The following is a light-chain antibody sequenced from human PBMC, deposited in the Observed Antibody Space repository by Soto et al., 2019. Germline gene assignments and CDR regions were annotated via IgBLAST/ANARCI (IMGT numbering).Light chain of an antibody. CDR1: ESISSW. CDR3: QQYNSFSPYT. CDR2: KAS. V-gene: IGKV1-5*03. Sequence: DIQMTQSPSTLSASVGDRVTITCRPSESISSWLAWYQQKPGKAPKLLIYKASNLESGVTSRFSGSGSGTEFTLTISGLQPDDFATYYCQQYNSFSPYTFGQGTKLAIK. J-gene: IGKJ2*01.